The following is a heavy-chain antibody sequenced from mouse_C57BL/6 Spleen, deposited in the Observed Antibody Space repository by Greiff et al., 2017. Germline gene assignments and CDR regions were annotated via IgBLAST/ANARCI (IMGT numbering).Heavy chain of an antibody. D-gene: IGHD2-4*01. CDR3: TERRLPFAY. CDR1: GFTFSNYW. CDR2: IRLKSDNYAT. J-gene: IGHJ3*01. V-gene: IGHV6-3*01. Sequence: DVQLQESGGGLVQPGGSMKLSCVASGFTFSNYWMNWVRQSPEKGLEWVAQIRLKSDNYATHYAESVKGRFTISRDDSKSSVYLQMNNLRAEDTGIYYCTERRLPFAYWGQGTLVTVSA.